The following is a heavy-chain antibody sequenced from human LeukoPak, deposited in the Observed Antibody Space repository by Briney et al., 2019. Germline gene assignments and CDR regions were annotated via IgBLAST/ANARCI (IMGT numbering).Heavy chain of an antibody. CDR1: GYTFIGYY. CDR2: IDPKSGGT. D-gene: IGHD3-16*01. V-gene: IGHV1-2*02. Sequence: ASVTVSFKASGYTFIGYYMHWVRQAPGQGPEWMGWIDPKSGGTNYAQKFQGRVTMTRDTSISTVYMELNSLRSDGTAVYYCAPTDVSYFDYWGQGTLVTVSS. CDR3: APTDVSYFDY. J-gene: IGHJ4*02.